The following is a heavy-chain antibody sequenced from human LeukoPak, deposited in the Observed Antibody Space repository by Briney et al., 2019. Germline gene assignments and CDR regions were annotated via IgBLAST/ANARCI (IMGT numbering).Heavy chain of an antibody. Sequence: PSETLSLTCAVYGGSFSGYYWSWIRQPPGKGLEWTGEINHSGSTNYNPSLKSRVTISVDTSKNQFSLKLSSVTAADTAVYYCAGLVVVPAAIRGVNWFDPWGQGTLVTVSS. D-gene: IGHD2-2*02. V-gene: IGHV4-34*01. CDR3: AGLVVVPAAIRGVNWFDP. J-gene: IGHJ5*02. CDR2: INHSGST. CDR1: GGSFSGYY.